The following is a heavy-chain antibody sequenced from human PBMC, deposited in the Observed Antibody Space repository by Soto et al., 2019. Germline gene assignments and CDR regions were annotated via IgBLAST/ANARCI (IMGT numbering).Heavy chain of an antibody. CDR3: ATYPTISEVVIPDFDY. J-gene: IGHJ4*02. CDR2: FDPEDGET. V-gene: IGHV1-24*01. D-gene: IGHD3-3*01. CDR1: GYTLTELS. Sequence: ASVKVSCKVSGYTLTELSMHWVRQAPGKGLEWMGGFDPEDGETIYAQKFQGRVTMTEDTSTDTAYMELSSLRSEDTAVYYCATYPTISEVVIPDFDYWGQGTLVTVSS.